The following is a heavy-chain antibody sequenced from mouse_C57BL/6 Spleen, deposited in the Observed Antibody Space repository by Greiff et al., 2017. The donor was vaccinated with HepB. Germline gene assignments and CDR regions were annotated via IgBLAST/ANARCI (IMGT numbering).Heavy chain of an antibody. V-gene: IGHV1-52*01. D-gene: IGHD2-4*01. CDR2: IDPSDSET. CDR1: GYTFTSYW. J-gene: IGHJ3*01. CDR3: ARGIYYDYAWFAY. Sequence: VQLQHPGAELVRPGSSVKLSCKASGYTFTSYWMHWVKQRPIQGLEWIGNIDPSDSETHYNQKFKDKATLTVDKSSSTAYMQLSSLTSEDSAVYYCARGIYYDYAWFAYWGQGTLVTVSA.